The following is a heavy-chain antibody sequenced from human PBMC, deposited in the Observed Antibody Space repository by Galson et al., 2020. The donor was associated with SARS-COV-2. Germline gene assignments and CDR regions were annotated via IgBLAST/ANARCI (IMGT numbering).Heavy chain of an antibody. CDR3: ARSYSRNIPLDY. CDR2: ISSSSSYI. D-gene: IGHD5-12*01. CDR1: GFTFSNYH. J-gene: IGHJ4*02. Sequence: GGSLRLSCAAYGFTFSNYHMHWVRQAPGKGLEWVSYISSSSSYIYYAESVRGRFTISIDNAKNSLDLLMNSLRAEDTAVYYCARSYSRNIPLDYWGQGTLVTVSS. V-gene: IGHV3-21*01.